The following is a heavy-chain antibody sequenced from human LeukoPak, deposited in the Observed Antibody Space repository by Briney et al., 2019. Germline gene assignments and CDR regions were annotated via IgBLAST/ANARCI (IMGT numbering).Heavy chain of an antibody. CDR3: ARGGEVILGDAFDI. V-gene: IGHV1-8*03. CDR1: GYTFTGYY. Sequence: ASVKVSCKASGYTFTGYYMHWVRQAPGQGLEWMGWMNPNSGNTGYAQKFQGRVTITRNTSISTAYMELSSLRSEDTAVYYCARGGEVILGDAFDIWGQGTMVTVSS. D-gene: IGHD3-16*01. J-gene: IGHJ3*02. CDR2: MNPNSGNT.